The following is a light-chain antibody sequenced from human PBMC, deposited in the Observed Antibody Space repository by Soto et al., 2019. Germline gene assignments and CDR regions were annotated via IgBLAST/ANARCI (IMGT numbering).Light chain of an antibody. CDR3: SSYRSSSTVFYV. Sequence: QSALTQPASVSGSPGQSITISCTGTSSDVDGYKYVSWYQQHPGKAPKLMIYEVINRPSGVSNRFSGSKSGNTASLTISGLQAEDEADYYCSSYRSSSTVFYVFGTGTKLTVL. J-gene: IGLJ1*01. CDR1: SSDVDGYKY. V-gene: IGLV2-14*01. CDR2: EVI.